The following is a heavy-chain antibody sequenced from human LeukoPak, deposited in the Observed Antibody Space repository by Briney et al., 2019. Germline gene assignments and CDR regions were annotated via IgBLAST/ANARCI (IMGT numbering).Heavy chain of an antibody. CDR2: IYYSGST. V-gene: IGHV4-59*01. D-gene: IGHD3-16*02. CDR3: ATGPYDYVWGSYRYRDDAFDI. J-gene: IGHJ3*02. CDR1: GGSISSYY. Sequence: SETLSLTCTVSGGSISSYYWSWIRQPPGKGLEWIGYIYYSGSTNYNPSLKSRVTISVDTSKNQFSLKLSSVTAADTAVYYCATGPYDYVWGSYRYRDDAFDIWGQGTMVTVSS.